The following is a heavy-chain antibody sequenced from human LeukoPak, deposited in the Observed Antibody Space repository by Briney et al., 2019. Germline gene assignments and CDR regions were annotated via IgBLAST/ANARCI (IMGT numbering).Heavy chain of an antibody. V-gene: IGHV3-21*04. CDR3: ARVHNWNDEYFDY. CDR2: ISSSSSYI. D-gene: IGHD1-20*01. J-gene: IGHJ4*02. CDR1: GFTFSSYS. Sequence: GGSLRLSCAASGFTFSSYSMNWVRQAPGKGLEWVSSISSSSSYIYYADSVKGRFTISRDNAKNSLYLQMNSLRAEDTAVYYCARVHNWNDEYFDYWGQGTLVTVSS.